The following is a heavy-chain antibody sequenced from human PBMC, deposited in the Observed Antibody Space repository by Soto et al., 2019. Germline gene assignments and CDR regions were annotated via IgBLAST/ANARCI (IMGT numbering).Heavy chain of an antibody. Sequence: SETLSLTCTVSGGSISSGGYYWSWIRQHPGKGLEWIGYIYYSGSTYYNPSLKSRVTISVDTSKNQFSLKLSSVTAADTAVYYCARRTGSGRLYYFDYWGQGTLVTVSS. CDR3: ARRTGSGRLYYFDY. J-gene: IGHJ4*02. V-gene: IGHV4-31*03. CDR2: IYYSGST. CDR1: GGSISSGGYY. D-gene: IGHD3-10*01.